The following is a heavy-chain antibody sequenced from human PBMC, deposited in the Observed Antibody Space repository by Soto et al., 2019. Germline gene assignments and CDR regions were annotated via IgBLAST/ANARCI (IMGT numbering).Heavy chain of an antibody. D-gene: IGHD3-16*02. Sequence: QVQLQESGPGLVKPSETLSLTCSISGGSISDYQWSWIRQPPGKGLEWIGYIYYSWRTNYNPSLKGRVTISLDTSTKQFSLRLRSVTAADTAVYYCARMRGLGEISPYFDSWGQGALVTVSS. V-gene: IGHV4-59*01. CDR1: GGSISDYQ. J-gene: IGHJ4*02. CDR3: ARMRGLGEISPYFDS. CDR2: IYYSWRT.